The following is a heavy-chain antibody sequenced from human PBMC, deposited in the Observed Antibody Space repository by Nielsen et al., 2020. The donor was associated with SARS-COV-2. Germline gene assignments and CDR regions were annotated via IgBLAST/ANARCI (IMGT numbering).Heavy chain of an antibody. V-gene: IGHV3-30*04. CDR2: ISYDGSNK. J-gene: IGHJ4*02. CDR3: ARGRFGELLYKGLDY. D-gene: IGHD3-10*01. CDR1: GFTFSSYA. Sequence: GESLKISCAASGFTFSSYAMHWVRQAPGKGLEWVAVISYDGSNKYYADSVKGRFTIPRDNSKNTLYLQMNSLRAEDTAVYYCARGRFGELLYKGLDYWGQGTLVTVSS.